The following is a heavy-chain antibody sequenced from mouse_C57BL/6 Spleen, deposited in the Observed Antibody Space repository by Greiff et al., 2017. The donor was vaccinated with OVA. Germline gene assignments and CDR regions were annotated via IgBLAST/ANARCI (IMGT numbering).Heavy chain of an antibody. CDR3: AGRNPYYAMDY. Sequence: QVQLQQPGAELVKPGASVKMSCKASGYTFTSYWITWVKQRPGQGLEWIGDIYPGSGSTNYNEKFKSKAKLTVDKSSSTAYMQLSSLTSEDSAVYYCAGRNPYYAMDYWGQGTSFTVSS. V-gene: IGHV1-55*01. J-gene: IGHJ4*01. CDR2: IYPGSGST. CDR1: GYTFTSYW.